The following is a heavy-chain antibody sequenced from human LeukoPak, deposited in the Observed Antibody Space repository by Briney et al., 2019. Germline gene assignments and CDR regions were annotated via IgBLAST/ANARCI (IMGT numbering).Heavy chain of an antibody. CDR1: GFSFSNYV. D-gene: IGHD3-22*01. CDR3: AKDLRSSVYSPIDF. CDR2: VAGSDGTT. V-gene: IGHV3-23*01. J-gene: IGHJ4*02. Sequence: PGGSLRLSCAASGFSFSNYVMSWVRQAPGKGLEWVSSVAGSDGTTYYTDSVQGRFTISRDNSRDTLYLQMNSLRAEDTAVYYCAKDLRSSVYSPIDFWGQGTLITV.